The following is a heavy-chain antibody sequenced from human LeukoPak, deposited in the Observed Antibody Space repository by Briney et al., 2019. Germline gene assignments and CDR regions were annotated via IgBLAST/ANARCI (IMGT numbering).Heavy chain of an antibody. V-gene: IGHV3-23*01. CDR1: GFTFSSYA. J-gene: IGHJ4*02. D-gene: IGHD6-19*01. CDR3: AKYSVTGTSPFDC. Sequence: SGGSLRLSCAASGFTFSSYAMSWVRQAPGKGLEWVSAISGSGGSTYYADSVKGRFTVSRDNSKNTLSLQMNSLRAEDTAVFYCAKYSVTGTSPFDCWGQGTLVTVSS. CDR2: ISGSGGST.